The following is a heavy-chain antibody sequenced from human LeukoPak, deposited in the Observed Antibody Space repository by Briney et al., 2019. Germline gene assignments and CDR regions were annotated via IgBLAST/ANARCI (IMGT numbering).Heavy chain of an antibody. V-gene: IGHV3-15*01. CDR1: GFTFSDAW. CDR3: SLRYCSGTSCPGY. J-gene: IGHJ4*02. Sequence: PGGSLRLSCAASGFTFSDAWLSWVRQAPGKGLEWVGRIKSSADGGATDYAAPVRGRFTVSRDDSKDTLYLQMNSLKTEDTAVYYCSLRYCSGTSCPGYWGQGTLVTVSS. D-gene: IGHD2-8*02. CDR2: IKSSADGGAT.